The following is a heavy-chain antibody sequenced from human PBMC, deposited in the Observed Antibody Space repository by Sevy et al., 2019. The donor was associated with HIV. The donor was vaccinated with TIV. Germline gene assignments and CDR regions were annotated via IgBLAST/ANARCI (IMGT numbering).Heavy chain of an antibody. CDR3: AKAARGGGSYLFVYFQH. CDR1: GFTFSSYG. CDR2: IWYDGSNK. J-gene: IGHJ1*01. Sequence: GGSLRLSCAASGFTFSSYGMHWVRQAPGKGLEWVAVIWYDGSNKYYADSVKGRFTISRDNSKNTLYLQMNSLRAEDTAVYYCAKAARGGGSYLFVYFQHWGQGTLVTVSS. V-gene: IGHV3-33*06. D-gene: IGHD1-26*01.